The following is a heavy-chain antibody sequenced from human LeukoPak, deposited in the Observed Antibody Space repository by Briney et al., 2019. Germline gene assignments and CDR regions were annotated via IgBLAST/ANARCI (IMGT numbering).Heavy chain of an antibody. CDR2: IYTSGST. V-gene: IGHV4-4*07. Sequence: PSETLSLTCTVSSGSISSYFWSWIRQPAGKGLEWIGRIYTSGSTYYNPSLKSRVTISVDRSKNQFSLKLSSVTAADTAVYYCARRTTVVTPDHDAFDIWGQGTMVTVSS. J-gene: IGHJ3*02. D-gene: IGHD4-23*01. CDR3: ARRTTVVTPDHDAFDI. CDR1: SGSISSYF.